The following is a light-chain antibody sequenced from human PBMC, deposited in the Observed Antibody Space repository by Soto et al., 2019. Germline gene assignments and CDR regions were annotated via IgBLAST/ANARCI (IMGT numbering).Light chain of an antibody. CDR2: EVS. Sequence: QSALTQPASVSGSPGQSITISCTGTSRDIGFFNYVSWYQQHPGKAPKLMIYEVSNRPSGVSNRFSGSKSGNTASLTISGLQAEDEADYYCSSYTSSSTPYVFGTGTKLTVL. CDR3: SSYTSSSTPYV. J-gene: IGLJ1*01. CDR1: SRDIGFFNY. V-gene: IGLV2-14*01.